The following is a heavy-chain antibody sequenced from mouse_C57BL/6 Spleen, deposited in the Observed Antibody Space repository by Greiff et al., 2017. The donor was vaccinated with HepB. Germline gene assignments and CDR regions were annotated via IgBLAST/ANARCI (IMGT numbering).Heavy chain of an antibody. CDR2: IYPRSGNT. D-gene: IGHD1-1*01. CDR1: GYTFTSYG. J-gene: IGHJ2*01. CDR3: AFITTFYFDY. Sequence: VQLQQSGAELARPGASVKLSCKASGYTFTSYGISWVKQRTGQGLEWIGEIYPRSGNTYYNEKFKGKATLTADKSSSTAYMELRSLTSEDSAVYFCAFITTFYFDYWGQGTTLTVSS. V-gene: IGHV1-81*01.